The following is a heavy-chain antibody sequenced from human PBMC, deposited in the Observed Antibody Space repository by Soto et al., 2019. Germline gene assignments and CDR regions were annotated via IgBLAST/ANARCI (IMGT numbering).Heavy chain of an antibody. CDR3: ARGLCCYCGVDCYPLDA. CDR1: GASISRYY. CDR2: LYNTGST. V-gene: IGHV4-59*01. Sequence: SETLSLTCTVSGASISRYYWSWIRQSPGKGLEWIGYLYNTGSTIYNPSLKSRVTISVDTSKNQFSLKMNSVTAADTAVYYCARGLCCYCGVDCYPLDARGQGTTVPVSS. D-gene: IGHD2-21*02. J-gene: IGHJ6*02.